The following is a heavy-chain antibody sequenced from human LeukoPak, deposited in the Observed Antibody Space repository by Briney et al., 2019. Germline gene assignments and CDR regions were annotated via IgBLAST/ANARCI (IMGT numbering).Heavy chain of an antibody. CDR3: AKDRINAYYDSSGHDY. V-gene: IGHV3-30*18. Sequence: GRSLRLSCAASGFTFSSYGMHWVRQAPGKGLEWVAVISYDGSNKYYADSVKGRFTISRDNSKNTLYLQMNSLRAEDTAVYYCAKDRINAYYDSSGHDYWGQGTLVTVSS. CDR2: ISYDGSNK. J-gene: IGHJ4*02. CDR1: GFTFSSYG. D-gene: IGHD3-22*01.